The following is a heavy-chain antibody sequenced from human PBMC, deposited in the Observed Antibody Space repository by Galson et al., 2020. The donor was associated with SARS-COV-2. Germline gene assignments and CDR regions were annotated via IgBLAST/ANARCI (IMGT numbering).Heavy chain of an antibody. V-gene: IGHV4-39*07. CDR3: ARVVRYSSSSRWFDP. D-gene: IGHD6-6*01. CDR2: IYYSGST. Sequence: SETLSLTCTVSGGSISSSSYYWGWIRQPPGQGLEWIGSIYYSGSTYYNPSLKSRVTISVDTSKNQFSLKLSSVTAADTAVYYCARVVRYSSSSRWFDPWGQGTLVTVSS. CDR1: GGSISSSSYY. J-gene: IGHJ5*02.